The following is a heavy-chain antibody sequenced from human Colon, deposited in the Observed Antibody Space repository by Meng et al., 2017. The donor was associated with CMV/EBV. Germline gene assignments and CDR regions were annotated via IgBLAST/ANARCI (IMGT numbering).Heavy chain of an antibody. J-gene: IGHJ4*02. CDR2: ISYDGSNK. Sequence: SGFTFSSYAMHWVSQAPGKGLEWVAVISYDGSNKYYADSVKGRFTISRDNSKNTLYLQMNSLRAEDTAVYYCARDQSLQQLAELDYWGQGTLVTVSS. D-gene: IGHD6-13*01. CDR1: GFTFSSYA. CDR3: ARDQSLQQLAELDY. V-gene: IGHV3-30-3*01.